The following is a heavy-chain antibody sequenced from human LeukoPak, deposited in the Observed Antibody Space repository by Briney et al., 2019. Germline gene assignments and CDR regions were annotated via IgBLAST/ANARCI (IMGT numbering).Heavy chain of an antibody. Sequence: SVKVSCKASGGTFSSYAISWVRQAPGQGLEWMGRIIPIFGTANYAQKFQGRVTITTDESTSTAYMELSSLRSEDTAVYYCARARRASNYDILTGYYYYMDVWGKGTTVTVSS. V-gene: IGHV1-69*05. J-gene: IGHJ6*03. CDR2: IIPIFGTA. CDR3: ARARRASNYDILTGYYYYMDV. D-gene: IGHD3-9*01. CDR1: GGTFSSYA.